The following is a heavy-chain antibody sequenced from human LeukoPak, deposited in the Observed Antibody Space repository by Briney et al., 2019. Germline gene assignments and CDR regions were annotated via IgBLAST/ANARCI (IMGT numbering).Heavy chain of an antibody. V-gene: IGHV1-69*13. J-gene: IGHJ4*02. CDR3: ARDCREEYYFDY. Sequence: ASVKVSCKASGGTFSSYAISWVRQAPGQGLEWMGGIIPIFGTANYAQKFQGRVTITADESTSTAYMELSSLRSEDTAVYYCARDCREEYYFDYWGQGTLVTVSS. CDR1: GGTFSSYA. CDR2: IIPIFGTA. D-gene: IGHD1-26*01.